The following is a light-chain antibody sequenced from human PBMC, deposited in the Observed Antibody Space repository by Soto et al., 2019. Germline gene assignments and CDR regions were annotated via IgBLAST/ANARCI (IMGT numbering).Light chain of an antibody. V-gene: IGLV7-46*01. CDR1: TGAVTSGHY. J-gene: IGLJ2*01. CDR2: DTT. Sequence: QVVVTQEPSLTVSPGGTVTLTCASSTGAVTSGHYPFWFQQKPGQAPRTLIYDTTAKHSWTPARFSGSLLGGKAALTLSGAQPEDEADYFCLLSYSDYMRFGGGTKVTVL. CDR3: LLSYSDYMR.